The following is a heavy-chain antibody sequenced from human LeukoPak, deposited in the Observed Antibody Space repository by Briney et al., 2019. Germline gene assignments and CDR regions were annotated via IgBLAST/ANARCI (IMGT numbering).Heavy chain of an antibody. CDR3: ARGREQWLDSDNWFDP. D-gene: IGHD6-19*01. V-gene: IGHV3-30*02. CDR2: IRYDGSNK. Sequence: LAGGSLRLSCAASGFTFSSYGMHWVRQAPGKGLEWVAFIRYDGSNKYYADSVKGRFTISRDNSKNTLYLQMNSLRSEDTAVYYCARGREQWLDSDNWFDPWGQGTLVTVSS. J-gene: IGHJ5*02. CDR1: GFTFSSYG.